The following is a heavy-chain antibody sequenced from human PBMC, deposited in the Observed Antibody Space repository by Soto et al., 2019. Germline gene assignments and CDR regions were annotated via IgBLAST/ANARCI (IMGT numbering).Heavy chain of an antibody. D-gene: IGHD3-10*01. CDR2: ISADNGNT. Sequence: QVQLVQSGAEVKKPGASVKVSCKASGYTFTSYGISWVRQAPGPGLEWMGWISADNGNTNYAQKLQGRVTMTTDTPKRPAYMELRSLRSDDTAVYCWAIAYYYGSGPGYWGQGTLVTVSS. CDR3: AIAYYYGSGPGY. J-gene: IGHJ4*02. CDR1: GYTFTSYG. V-gene: IGHV1-18*01.